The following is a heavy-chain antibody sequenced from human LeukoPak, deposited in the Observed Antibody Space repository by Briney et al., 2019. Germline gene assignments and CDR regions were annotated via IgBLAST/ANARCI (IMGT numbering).Heavy chain of an antibody. CDR1: GGSISSGSYY. Sequence: PSQTLSLTCTVSGGSISSGSYYWSWIRQPAGKGLEWIGRIYTSGSTNYNPSLKSRVTISVDTSKNQFSLKLSSVTAADTAVYYCARGNSRRGYCSGGSCYHFDYWGQGTLVTVSS. D-gene: IGHD2-15*01. V-gene: IGHV4-61*02. CDR2: IYTSGST. J-gene: IGHJ4*02. CDR3: ARGNSRRGYCSGGSCYHFDY.